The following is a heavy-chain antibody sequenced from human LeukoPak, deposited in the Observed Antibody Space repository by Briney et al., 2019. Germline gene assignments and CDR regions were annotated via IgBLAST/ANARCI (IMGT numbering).Heavy chain of an antibody. CDR1: GGSISSYY. V-gene: IGHV4-59*12. Sequence: SETLSLTCTVSGGSISSYYWSWVRQPPGKGLEWIGYIYYSGSTNYNTSLTSRVTISVDTSKNQFSLKLSSVTAADAAVYYCARDRFRGWYCSSTSCYTPRWFDPWGQGTLVTVSS. CDR2: IYYSGST. J-gene: IGHJ5*02. D-gene: IGHD2-2*02. CDR3: ARDRFRGWYCSSTSCYTPRWFDP.